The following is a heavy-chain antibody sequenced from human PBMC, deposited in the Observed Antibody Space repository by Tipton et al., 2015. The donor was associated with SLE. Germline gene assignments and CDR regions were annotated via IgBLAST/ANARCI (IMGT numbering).Heavy chain of an antibody. J-gene: IGHJ4*02. CDR2: IWYDGGFK. CDR3: AKDTYRNGGPGY. CDR1: GFTFSSYG. Sequence: SLRLSCAASGFTFSSYGMHWVRQAPGKGLEWVAIIWYDGGFKYYTDSVKGRFTLSRDNFKNTLYLQMNSLRAEDTAVYYCAKDTYRNGGPGYWGQGTLVTVSS. D-gene: IGHD2-21*01. V-gene: IGHV3-33*06.